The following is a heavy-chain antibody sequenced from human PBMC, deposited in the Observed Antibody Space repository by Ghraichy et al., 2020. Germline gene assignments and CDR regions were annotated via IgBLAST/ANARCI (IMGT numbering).Heavy chain of an antibody. CDR1: GDSMSSGGYF. V-gene: IGHV4-31*01. Sequence: SQTLSLTCTVSGDSMSSGGYFWHWIRQHPGKGLEWIGCIYYSGSTYYNPSLRSQVVISVDTSSKQFSLKKSSVTAADTAVYYCARGRRVAAAGQGYGMDVWGQGTTVIVSS. CDR3: ARGRRVAAAGQGYGMDV. D-gene: IGHD6-13*01. CDR2: IYYSGST. J-gene: IGHJ6*02.